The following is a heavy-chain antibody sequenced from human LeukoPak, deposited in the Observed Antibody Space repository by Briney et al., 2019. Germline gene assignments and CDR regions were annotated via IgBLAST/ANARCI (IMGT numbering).Heavy chain of an antibody. J-gene: IGHJ4*02. D-gene: IGHD2-15*01. CDR3: ARDLDWLLYDY. CDR1: GFTFSSYN. CDR2: INDDGSDT. Sequence: GGSLRLSCVASGFTFSSYNMHWVRQAPGKGLVWVSRINDDGSDTRYAESVKGRFTISRDNAKNTLYLQMNSLRAEDTAMYYCARDLDWLLYDYWGQGSLVAVSS. V-gene: IGHV3-74*01.